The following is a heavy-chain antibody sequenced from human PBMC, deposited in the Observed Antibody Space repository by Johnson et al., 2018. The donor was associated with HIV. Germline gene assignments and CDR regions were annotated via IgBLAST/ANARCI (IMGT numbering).Heavy chain of an antibody. D-gene: IGHD4-17*01. V-gene: IGHV3-11*04. J-gene: IGHJ3*02. Sequence: QVQLVESGGGLVRPGGSLRLSCAASGFTFSDYYMTWIRQAPGKGLECVSYISSSGRTIYYADSVKGRFTISRDNAKNSLYLQMNSLRVEDTALYYCARPADYGDYSRDAFDIWGQGTMVTVSS. CDR1: GFTFSDYY. CDR2: ISSSGRTI. CDR3: ARPADYGDYSRDAFDI.